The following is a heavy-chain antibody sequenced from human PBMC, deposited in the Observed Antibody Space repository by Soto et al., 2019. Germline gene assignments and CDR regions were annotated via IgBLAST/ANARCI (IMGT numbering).Heavy chain of an antibody. D-gene: IGHD6-19*01. Sequence: ETLSLTCTVSGGSISSYYWSWIRQPPGKGLEWIGYIYYSGSTNYNPSLKSRVTISVDTSKNQFSLKLSSVTAADTAVYYCVAGNYYYYFMAFWGKGTTVTVSS. V-gene: IGHV4-59*01. J-gene: IGHJ6*03. CDR3: VAGNYYYYFMAF. CDR1: GGSISSYY. CDR2: IYYSGST.